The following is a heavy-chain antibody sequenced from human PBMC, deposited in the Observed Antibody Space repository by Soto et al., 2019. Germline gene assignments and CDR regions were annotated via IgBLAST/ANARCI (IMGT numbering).Heavy chain of an antibody. CDR3: AREEIAAYFKN. CDR2: IARDGIER. J-gene: IGHJ4*01. D-gene: IGHD2-15*01. CDR1: GFTFSSYP. V-gene: IGHV3-30-3*01. Sequence: GGSLRVSCAASGFTFSSYPIHWVRQAPGQGLEWVAIIARDGIERHYADSVKGRFTISRDNSKNTLYLQMSSLRDEDTAMYFCAREEIAAYFKNWGLGTLVTVSS.